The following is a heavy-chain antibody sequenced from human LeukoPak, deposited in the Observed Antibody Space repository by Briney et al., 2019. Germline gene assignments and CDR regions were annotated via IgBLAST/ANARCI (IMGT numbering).Heavy chain of an antibody. Sequence: GESLSIFCKGSGYSFTSYWITWVRQMPGKGLEWMGTIDPSDSYTNYSPSFQGHVTISADKSISTAYLQWSSLKASDTAMYYCARRTAVGAFDIWGQGTMVTVSS. J-gene: IGHJ3*02. CDR1: GYSFTSYW. CDR2: IDPSDSYT. CDR3: ARRTAVGAFDI. V-gene: IGHV5-10-1*01. D-gene: IGHD4-23*01.